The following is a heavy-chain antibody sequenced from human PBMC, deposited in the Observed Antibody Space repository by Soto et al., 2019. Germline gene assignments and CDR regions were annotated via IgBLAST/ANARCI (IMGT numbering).Heavy chain of an antibody. J-gene: IGHJ5*02. CDR1: GDSISSNNNY. Sequence: QVQLQESGPGLVKPSQTLSLTCTVSGDSISSNNNYWSWIRQPPGEGLEWIGFISYSGTTSYRPSLKSRVALSLDTSKNQCSLSLSSVTAADRAVYYCARGRGYSYGLDPWGQGTLVTVSS. D-gene: IGHD5-18*01. CDR2: ISYSGTT. V-gene: IGHV4-30-4*01. CDR3: ARGRGYSYGLDP.